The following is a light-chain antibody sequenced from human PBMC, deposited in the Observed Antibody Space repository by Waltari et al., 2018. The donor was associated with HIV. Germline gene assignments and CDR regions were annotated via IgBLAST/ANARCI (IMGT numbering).Light chain of an antibody. CDR2: DDS. V-gene: IGLV3-21*03. Sequence: SYAPTQPPSVSVATGTTARITWSGTTIARKSVHWYQHTPGQAPVLVISDDSDRHPGTPARFSGSNSGNTATLTISRVEAGDEADYYCQVWDSSGDHPLFGGGTKLTVL. CDR1: TIARKS. CDR3: QVWDSSGDHPL. J-gene: IGLJ2*01.